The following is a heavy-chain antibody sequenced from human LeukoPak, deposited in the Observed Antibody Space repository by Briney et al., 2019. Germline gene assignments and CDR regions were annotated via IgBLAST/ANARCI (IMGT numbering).Heavy chain of an antibody. CDR3: ARFTEKTSIAALGAFDI. CDR2: ISSSGSTI. Sequence: GGSLRLSCAASGFTFRNYAMSWVRQTPGKGLEWVSYISSSGSTIYYADSVKGRFTISRDNAKNSLYLQMNSLRAEDTAVYYCARFTEKTSIAALGAFDIWGQGTMVTVSS. J-gene: IGHJ3*02. CDR1: GFTFRNYA. D-gene: IGHD6-6*01. V-gene: IGHV3-11*04.